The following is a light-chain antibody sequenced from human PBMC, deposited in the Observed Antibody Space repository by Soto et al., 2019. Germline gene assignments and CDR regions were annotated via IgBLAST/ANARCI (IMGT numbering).Light chain of an antibody. V-gene: IGKV3-15*01. Sequence: EIVMTQSPATLAVSPGERAALSCRASQSVSSNFAWYQQKPGQAPRLLIYGASSRATGTPARFSGSGSGTXXXLXXSXXQSEDFAVYXXQQYNNWPYTFGLGTKLEMK. J-gene: IGKJ2*01. CDR2: GAS. CDR1: QSVSSN. CDR3: QQYNNWPYT.